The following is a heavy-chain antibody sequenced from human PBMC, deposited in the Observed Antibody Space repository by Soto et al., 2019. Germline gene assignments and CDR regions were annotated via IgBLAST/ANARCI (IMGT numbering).Heavy chain of an antibody. CDR2: IYYSGST. CDR1: GGSVSSGSYY. V-gene: IGHV4-61*01. Sequence: PAATLSLTCTFSGGSVSSGSYYWSWIRQPPGKGLEWIGYIYYSGSTNYNPSLKSRVTISVDTPKNQSSLKLSSVTAADTAVYYCAREYDFWSGYYSQSAWFDPWGQRTLVTVSS. D-gene: IGHD3-3*01. CDR3: AREYDFWSGYYSQSAWFDP. J-gene: IGHJ5*02.